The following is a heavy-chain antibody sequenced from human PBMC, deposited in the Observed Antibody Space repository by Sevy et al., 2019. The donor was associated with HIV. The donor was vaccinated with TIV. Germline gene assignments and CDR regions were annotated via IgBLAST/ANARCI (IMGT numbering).Heavy chain of an antibody. CDR3: ARLTGGVDSGFQH. J-gene: IGHJ1*01. CDR2: IYHSGTT. V-gene: IGHV4-4*02. CDR1: DGSIRTSNW. D-gene: IGHD3-16*01. Sequence: SENLSLTCAVSDGSIRTSNWWSWVRQSPGKGLEWLGEIYHSGTTNRNPSLKSRLTISIDKSKNQFSLKLTSVTAADTAVYYCARLTGGVDSGFQHWGQGTLVTVSS.